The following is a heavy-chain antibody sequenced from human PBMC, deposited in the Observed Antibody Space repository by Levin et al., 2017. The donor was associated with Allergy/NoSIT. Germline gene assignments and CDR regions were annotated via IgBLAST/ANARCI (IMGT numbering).Heavy chain of an antibody. V-gene: IGHV4-4*02. CDR1: GGSISSKNW. CDR2: IYDSGST. D-gene: IGHD3-10*01. J-gene: IGHJ6*02. Sequence: SETLSLTCAVSGGSISSKNWWSWVRQPPGKGLEWIGEIYDSGSTNYNPSLKSRVTISVDKSTNHSSLRLSSVIAADTAVYYCARGRGSGSYAVYYGLDVWGQGTTVTVSS. CDR3: ARGRGSGSYAVYYGLDV.